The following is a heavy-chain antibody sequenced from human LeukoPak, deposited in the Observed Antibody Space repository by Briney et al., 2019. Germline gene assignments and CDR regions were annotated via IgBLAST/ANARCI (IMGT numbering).Heavy chain of an antibody. Sequence: GGSLRLSCAASGFAFSSYAMSWVRQAPGKGLEWVALIQYDGSNKYYADSVKGRFTISRDNSKNTLYLQMNSLRAEDTAVYYCAKGTIRYCSSTGCYIDYWGQGTLVTVSS. CDR1: GFAFSSYA. V-gene: IGHV3-30*02. CDR3: AKGTIRYCSSTGCYIDY. CDR2: IQYDGSNK. J-gene: IGHJ4*02. D-gene: IGHD2-2*01.